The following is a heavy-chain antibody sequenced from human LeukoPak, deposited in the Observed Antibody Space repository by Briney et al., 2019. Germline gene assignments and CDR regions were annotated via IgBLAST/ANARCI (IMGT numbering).Heavy chain of an antibody. J-gene: IGHJ4*02. CDR3: AKGSAKVRPYYFDY. Sequence: GGSLRLSCAASGFTFSTYVMSWVRQAPGKGLEWVSAITGGSDSTYYADSVKGRFTISRDNSKNTLYPQMNSLKADDTAVYYCAKGSAKVRPYYFDYWGQGTLVTVSS. D-gene: IGHD2-15*01. CDR2: ITGGSDST. V-gene: IGHV3-23*01. CDR1: GFTFSTYV.